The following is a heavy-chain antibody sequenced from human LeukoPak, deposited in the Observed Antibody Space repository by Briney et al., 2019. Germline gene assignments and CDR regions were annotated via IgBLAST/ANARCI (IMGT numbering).Heavy chain of an antibody. CDR3: ARLPLG. Sequence: SETLSLTCTVSGFTISSNYWSWIRQPPGKGLEWIGYIYYGGSTNYNPSLKSRITISRDTSKNQFSLKMNSLTAADPAVYYCARLPLGWGEGSLVTVS. J-gene: IGHJ4*02. V-gene: IGHV4-59*08. CDR1: GFTISSNY. CDR2: IYYGGST. D-gene: IGHD1-26*01.